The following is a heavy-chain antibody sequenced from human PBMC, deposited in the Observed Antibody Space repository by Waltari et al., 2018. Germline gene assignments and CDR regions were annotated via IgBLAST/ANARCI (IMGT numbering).Heavy chain of an antibody. CDR2: FDPEDGET. J-gene: IGHJ4*02. V-gene: IGHV1-24*01. Sequence: QVQLVQSGAEVKKPGASVKVSCKVSGYTLTELSMHWVRQAPGKGLEWMGGFDPEDGETIYAQKFQVRVTMTEDTSTDTAYMELSSLRSEDTAVYYCATLGVDYDSSGYYYDYWGQGTLVTVSS. CDR1: GYTLTELS. D-gene: IGHD3-22*01. CDR3: ATLGVDYDSSGYYYDY.